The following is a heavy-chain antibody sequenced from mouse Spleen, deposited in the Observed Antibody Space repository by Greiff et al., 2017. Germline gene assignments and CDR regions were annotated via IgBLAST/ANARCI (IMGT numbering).Heavy chain of an antibody. Sequence: VQRVESGAELVRPGASVTLSCKASGYTFTDYEMHWVKQTPVHGLEWIGAIDPETGGTAYNQKFKGKAILTADKSSSTAYMELRSLTSEDSAVYYCTRRGYDATPMDYWGQGTSVTVSS. J-gene: IGHJ4*01. CDR1: GYTFTDYE. V-gene: IGHV1-15*01. CDR3: TRRGYDATPMDY. CDR2: IDPETGGT. D-gene: IGHD2-2*01.